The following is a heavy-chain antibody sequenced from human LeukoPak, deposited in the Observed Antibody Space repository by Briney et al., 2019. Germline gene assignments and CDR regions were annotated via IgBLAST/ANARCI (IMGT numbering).Heavy chain of an antibody. D-gene: IGHD6-6*01. CDR1: GGSFSGYY. CDR3: ARAGWSIAVPFDP. V-gene: IGHV4-34*01. J-gene: IGHJ5*02. Sequence: SETLSLTCAVYGGSFSGYYWSWIRQPPGKGLEWIGEINHSGSTNYNPSLKSRVTISVDTSKNQFSLELSSVTAADTAVYYCARAGWSIAVPFDPWGQGTLVTVSS. CDR2: INHSGST.